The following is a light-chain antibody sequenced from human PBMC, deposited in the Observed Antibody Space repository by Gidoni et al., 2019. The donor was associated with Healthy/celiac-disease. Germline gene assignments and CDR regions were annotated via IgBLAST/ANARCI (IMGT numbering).Light chain of an antibody. CDR2: DAS. Sequence: DIVLTPSPATLSWSPGERATLSCSASQSVSSYLAWYQQKPGQAPRILIYDASNRATGVPARFSGSGSGTDFTLTISSLEHEDFAFYYCQQSSSWRTFGRGTKVEIK. J-gene: IGKJ1*01. V-gene: IGKV3-11*01. CDR3: QQSSSWRT. CDR1: QSVSSY.